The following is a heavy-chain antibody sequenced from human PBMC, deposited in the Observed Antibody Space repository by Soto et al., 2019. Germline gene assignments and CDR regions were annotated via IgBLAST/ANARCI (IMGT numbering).Heavy chain of an antibody. CDR3: ARGRGGGDAVFDY. J-gene: IGHJ4*02. D-gene: IGHD2-21*02. CDR1: GGTFSSYA. CDR2: IIPIFGTA. V-gene: IGHV1-69*13. Sequence: ASVKVSCKASGGTFSSYAISWVRQAPGQGLEWRGGIIPIFGTANYAQKFQGRVTITADESTSTAYMELSSLRSEDTAVYYCARGRGGGDAVFDYWGQGTLVTVSS.